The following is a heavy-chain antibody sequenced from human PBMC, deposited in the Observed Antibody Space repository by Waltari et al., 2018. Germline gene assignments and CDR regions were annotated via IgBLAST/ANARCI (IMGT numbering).Heavy chain of an antibody. CDR1: GYTFTAHH. Sequence: QVQLVQSGAEVKEPGASVKVSCRASGYTFTAHHIHRMRQAPGHGLEWMGWINPNSGDTNNAQKFEGRVTMTRDTSISTAYMELSRLRSDDTAMYYCARDREATYNVYYYYMDVWGKGTTVTVSS. D-gene: IGHD1-1*01. V-gene: IGHV1-2*02. J-gene: IGHJ6*03. CDR3: ARDREATYNVYYYYMDV. CDR2: INPNSGDT.